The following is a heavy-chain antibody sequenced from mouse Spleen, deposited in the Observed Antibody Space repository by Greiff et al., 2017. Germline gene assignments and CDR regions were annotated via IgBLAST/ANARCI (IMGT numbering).Heavy chain of an antibody. CDR3: ARGTARATFAMDY. V-gene: IGHV2-6-7*01. J-gene: IGHJ4*01. CDR2: IWGDGST. CDR1: GFSLTGYG. Sequence: QVQLQQSGPGLVAPSQSLSITCTVSGFSLTGYGVNWVRQPPGKGLEWLGMIWGDGSTDYNSALKSRLSISKDNSKSQVFLKMNSLQTDDTARYYCARGTARATFAMDYWGQGTSVTVSS. D-gene: IGHD3-2*01.